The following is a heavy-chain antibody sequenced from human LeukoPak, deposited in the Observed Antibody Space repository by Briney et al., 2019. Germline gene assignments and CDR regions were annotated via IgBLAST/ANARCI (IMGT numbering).Heavy chain of an antibody. CDR3: ARGIREYDSSGYYFDC. V-gene: IGHV4-30-2*01. Sequence: KPSETLSLTCTVSGDSISSGGYFWSWIRQPPGNGLNWIGFIYHSGTTYYNPSLESRVTISVDRSKNQFSLKLTSVTAADTAVYYCARGIREYDSSGYYFDCWGQGTLVTVSS. D-gene: IGHD3-22*01. J-gene: IGHJ4*02. CDR2: IYHSGTT. CDR1: GDSISSGGYF.